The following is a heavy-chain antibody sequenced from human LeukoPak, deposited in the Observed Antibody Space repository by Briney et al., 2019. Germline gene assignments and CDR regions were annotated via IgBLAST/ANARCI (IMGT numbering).Heavy chain of an antibody. J-gene: IGHJ4*02. V-gene: IGHV1-3*01. CDR2: INAGNGNT. Sequence: GSSVKVSCKASGYTFTSYAMHWVRQAPGQRLEWMGWINAGNGNTKYSQKFQGRVTITRDTSASTAYMELSSLRSEDTAVYYCARGWGVANFDYWGQGTLVTVSS. D-gene: IGHD3-10*01. CDR3: ARGWGVANFDY. CDR1: GYTFTSYA.